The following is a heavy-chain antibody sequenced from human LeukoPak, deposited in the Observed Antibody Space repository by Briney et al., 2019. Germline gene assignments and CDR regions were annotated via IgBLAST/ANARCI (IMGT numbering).Heavy chain of an antibody. D-gene: IGHD1-26*01. J-gene: IGHJ4*02. CDR3: ARDQRNSGSYRFEY. Sequence: GASVKVSFKASGYTFTSYYMHWVRQAPGQGLEWMGWITGNNGNTNYAASLQGRVIMTKDTSTNTAYMELTSLRSDDTAVYYCARDQRNSGSYRFEYWGQGTLVTVSS. V-gene: IGHV1-18*04. CDR1: GYTFTSYY. CDR2: ITGNNGNT.